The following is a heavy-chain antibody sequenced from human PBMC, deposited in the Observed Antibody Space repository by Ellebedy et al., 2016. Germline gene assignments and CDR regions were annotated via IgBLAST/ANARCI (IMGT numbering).Heavy chain of an antibody. CDR1: GFTFSSYW. CDR3: ARDGYAYATDV. J-gene: IGHJ6*02. D-gene: IGHD5-18*01. CDR2: IKNDESEK. Sequence: ETLSLTCAASGFTFSSYWLGWVRQAPGKGLEWVANIKNDESEKYFVDSVKGRFTISRDNAKDSLYLQMSILRAEDTALYYCARDGYAYATDVWGQGTTVTVSS. V-gene: IGHV3-7*01.